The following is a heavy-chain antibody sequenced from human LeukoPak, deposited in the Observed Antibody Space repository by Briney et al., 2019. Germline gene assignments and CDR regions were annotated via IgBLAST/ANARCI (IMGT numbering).Heavy chain of an antibody. Sequence: SETRSLTCTVSGGSISSSSYYWGWIRQPPGKGLEWIGSIYYSGSTYYNPSLKSRVTISVDTSKNQFSLKLSSVTAADTAVYYCARRRDYGDYVYFDYWGQGTLVTVSS. CDR3: ARRRDYGDYVYFDY. V-gene: IGHV4-39*01. D-gene: IGHD4-17*01. CDR2: IYYSGST. J-gene: IGHJ4*02. CDR1: GGSISSSSYY.